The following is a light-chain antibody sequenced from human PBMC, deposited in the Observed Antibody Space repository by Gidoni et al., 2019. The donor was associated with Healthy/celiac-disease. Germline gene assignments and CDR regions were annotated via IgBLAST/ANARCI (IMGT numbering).Light chain of an antibody. V-gene: IGLV10-54*04. Sequence: QAGLTQPPSVSKGLRQTATLTCTGNSNNVGNQGAAWLQQHQGHPPKPLSYRNNNRPSGISERFSASRSGNTASLTITGLQPEDEAEYYCSAWDSSLSAVVFGGGTKLTVL. CDR3: SAWDSSLSAVV. CDR1: SNNVGNQG. J-gene: IGLJ2*01. CDR2: RNN.